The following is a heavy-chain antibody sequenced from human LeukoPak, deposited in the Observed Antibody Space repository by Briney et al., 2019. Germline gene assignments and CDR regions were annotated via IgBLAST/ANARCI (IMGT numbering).Heavy chain of an antibody. CDR2: ISAYNGNT. CDR1: GYTFTSYG. CDR3: AIHLGDYYDILTGYSPWSYGMDV. Sequence: GASVKVSCKASGYTFTSYGISWVRQAPGQGLEWMGWISAYNGNTAYAQKLQGRLTMTTDTSTGTAYMELRSLRSDDTAVYYCAIHLGDYYDILTGYSPWSYGMDVWGQGTTVTVSS. J-gene: IGHJ6*02. V-gene: IGHV1-18*01. D-gene: IGHD3-9*01.